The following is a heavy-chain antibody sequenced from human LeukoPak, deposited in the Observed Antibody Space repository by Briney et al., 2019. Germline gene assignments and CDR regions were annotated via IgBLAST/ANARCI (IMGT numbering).Heavy chain of an antibody. V-gene: IGHV3-73*01. J-gene: IGHJ3*02. D-gene: IGHD3-22*01. CDR2: IRSKASSYAT. CDR1: GFTFSGSD. CDR3: TRYSASDRSGYIDAFDI. Sequence: GGSLRLSCAASGFTFSGSDMHWVRQASGKGLEWVCRIRSKASSYATAYGASVKGRFTITRDDSKNTAYLQMTSLKTEDTAVYYCTRYSASDRSGYIDAFDIWGQGTMVTVSS.